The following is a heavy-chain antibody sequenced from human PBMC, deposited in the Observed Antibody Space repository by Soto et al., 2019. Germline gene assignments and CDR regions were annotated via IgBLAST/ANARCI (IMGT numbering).Heavy chain of an antibody. Sequence: QVQLVQSGAEVKKPGSSVKVSCKASGGTFSSSTISWVRQAPGQGLEWMGRIIPILGIANYAQKVQGRVTITADKSTSTAYMELSSLRSEDTAVYYCPRADGYDSSGYHYWGQGTLVTVSS. CDR1: GGTFSSST. D-gene: IGHD3-22*01. CDR2: IIPILGIA. V-gene: IGHV1-69*02. CDR3: PRADGYDSSGYHY. J-gene: IGHJ4*02.